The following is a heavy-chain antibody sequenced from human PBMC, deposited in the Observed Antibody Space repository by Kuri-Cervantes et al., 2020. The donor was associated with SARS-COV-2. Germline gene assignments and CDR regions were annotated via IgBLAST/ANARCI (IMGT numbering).Heavy chain of an antibody. Sequence: GSLRLSCTVSGGSISSSSYYWGWIRQPPGKGLEWIGSIYYSGSTYYNPSLKSRVTISVDTPKNQFSLKLSSVTAADTAVYYCAREGTHLSSYYYMDVWGKGTTVTVSS. V-gene: IGHV4-39*02. CDR2: IYYSGST. CDR3: AREGTHLSSYYYMDV. CDR1: GGSISSSSYY. D-gene: IGHD2/OR15-2a*01. J-gene: IGHJ6*03.